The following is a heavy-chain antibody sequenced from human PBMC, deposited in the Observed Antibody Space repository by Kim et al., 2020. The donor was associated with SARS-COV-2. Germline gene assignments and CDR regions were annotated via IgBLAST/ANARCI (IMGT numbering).Heavy chain of an antibody. D-gene: IGHD4-17*01. CDR3: AKIDAEHDYGDYYYYYGMDV. J-gene: IGHJ6*02. Sequence: SETLSLTCTDSGGSISSGGYYWSWIRQHPGKGLEWIGYIYYSGSTYYNPSLKSRVTISVDTSKNQFSLKLSSVTAADTAVYYCAKIDAEHDYGDYYYYYGMDVWGQGTTVTVSS. CDR1: GGSISSGGYY. V-gene: IGHV4-31*03. CDR2: IYYSGST.